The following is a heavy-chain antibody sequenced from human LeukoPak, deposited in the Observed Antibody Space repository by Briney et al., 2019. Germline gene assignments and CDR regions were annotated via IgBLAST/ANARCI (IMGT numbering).Heavy chain of an antibody. Sequence: SETLSLTCTVSGGSISSGGYYWSWIRQHPGKGLEWIGYIYYSGSTYYNPSLKSRVTISVDTSKNQFSLKLSSVTAADTAVYYCARAGIAAAGTKSVHWFDPWGQGTLVTVSS. J-gene: IGHJ5*02. CDR2: IYYSGST. D-gene: IGHD6-13*01. V-gene: IGHV4-31*03. CDR1: GGSISSGGYY. CDR3: ARAGIAAAGTKSVHWFDP.